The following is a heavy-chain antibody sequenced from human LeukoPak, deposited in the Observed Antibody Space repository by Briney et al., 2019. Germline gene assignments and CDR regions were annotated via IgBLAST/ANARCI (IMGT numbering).Heavy chain of an antibody. V-gene: IGHV3-48*01. J-gene: IGHJ6*03. CDR2: ISSSSRTM. CDR1: GFTVSSYS. Sequence: AGTLRLSCAASGFTVSSYSMDWVRQAPGKGLVGLSYISSSSRTMYYADSVKGRFTISRDNAQNSLYRQMSSLRAEDSAVYYCAKVHLYYCMDVWGKGNTVTVSS. CDR3: AKVHLYYCMDV.